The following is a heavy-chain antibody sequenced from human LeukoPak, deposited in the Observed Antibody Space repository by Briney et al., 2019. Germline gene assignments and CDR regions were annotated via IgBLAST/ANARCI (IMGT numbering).Heavy chain of an antibody. CDR1: GFTFSSHW. CDR2: INQDGSEK. D-gene: IGHD6-13*01. J-gene: IGHJ4*02. CDR3: VRDHPAAGLIFDY. Sequence: GGSLRLSCAASGFTFSSHWISWVRQAPGKGLEWVANINQDGSEKYYVDSVKGRFTISRDNAKNSLYLQVNSLRAEDTAVYYCVRDHPAAGLIFDYWGQGTLVTVSS. V-gene: IGHV3-7*03.